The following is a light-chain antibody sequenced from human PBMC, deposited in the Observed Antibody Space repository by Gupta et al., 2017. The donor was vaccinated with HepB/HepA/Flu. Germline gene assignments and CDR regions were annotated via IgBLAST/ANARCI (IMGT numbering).Light chain of an antibody. CDR2: DVS. V-gene: IGKV3-11*01. CDR3: QQRNNWPGT. J-gene: IGKJ1*01. CDR1: QNIRTS. Sequence: EIVLTQSPATLALSPGERVALSCMASQNIRTSLAWYQHKPGQAPRLLIHDVSKRANGVPARFAGSGSGTEFTLAISSLEPEDFAVYYCQQRNNWPGTFGQGTKVEI.